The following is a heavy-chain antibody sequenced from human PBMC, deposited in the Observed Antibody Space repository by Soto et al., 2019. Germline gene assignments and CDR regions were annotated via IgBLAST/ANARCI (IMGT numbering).Heavy chain of an antibody. D-gene: IGHD3-22*01. CDR3: ARGSYDSSGYYYYY. J-gene: IGHJ4*02. V-gene: IGHV4-59*01. Sequence: PSETLSLTCTVSGGSISSYYWSWIRQLPGKGLEWIGYIYYSGSTNYNPSLKSRVTISVDTSKNQFSLKLSSVTAADTAVYYCARGSYDSSGYYYYYWGQGTLVTVSS. CDR2: IYYSGST. CDR1: GGSISSYY.